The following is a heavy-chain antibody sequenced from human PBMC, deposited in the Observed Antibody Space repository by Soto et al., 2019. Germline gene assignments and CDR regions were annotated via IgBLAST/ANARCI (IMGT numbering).Heavy chain of an antibody. CDR3: ARERTRFEYCSSTSCYSRWFDP. V-gene: IGHV1-18*01. D-gene: IGHD2-2*01. CDR2: ISAYNGNT. CDR1: GYTFTSYG. J-gene: IGHJ5*02. Sequence: ASVKVSCKASGYTFTSYGISWVRQAPGQGLEWMGWISAYNGNTNYAQKIQGRVTMTTDTSTSTAYMELRSLRSDDTAVYYCARERTRFEYCSSTSCYSRWFDPWGQGTLVTVSS.